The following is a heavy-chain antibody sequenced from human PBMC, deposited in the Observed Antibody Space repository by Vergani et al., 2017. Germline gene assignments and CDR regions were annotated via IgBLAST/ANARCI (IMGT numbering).Heavy chain of an antibody. Sequence: EVQLLESGGGLVQPGGSLRLSCEASGFTFSSYAMSWVRQAPGKGLEWVSAISGSGGSTYYANSVKGRFTISRDNSNNTLYLQMNSLRAEDTAVYYCAKSSGYYSYYFDYWGQGTLVTVSS. D-gene: IGHD3-22*01. CDR1: GFTFSSYA. CDR2: ISGSGGST. V-gene: IGHV3-23*01. J-gene: IGHJ4*02. CDR3: AKSSGYYSYYFDY.